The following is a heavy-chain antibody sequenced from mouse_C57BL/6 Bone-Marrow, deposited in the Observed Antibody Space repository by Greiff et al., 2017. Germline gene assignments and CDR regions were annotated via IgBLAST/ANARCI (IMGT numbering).Heavy chain of an antibody. J-gene: IGHJ1*03. CDR2: IWWDDDK. CDR1: GYSLSTFGMG. Sequence: QVQLKESGPGILQPSQTLSLSCSFSGYSLSTFGMGVGWIRPHSGKGLEWLAHIWWDDDKYNNPALKSRLTISKDTSKTQVFLKIAKVDTADTATYYCARIGDYSNPGYFDVWGTGTTVTVSS. D-gene: IGHD2-5*01. CDR3: ARIGDYSNPGYFDV. V-gene: IGHV8-8*01.